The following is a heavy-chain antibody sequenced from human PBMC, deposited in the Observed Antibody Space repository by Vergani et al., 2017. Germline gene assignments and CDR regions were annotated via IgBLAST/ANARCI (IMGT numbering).Heavy chain of an antibody. Sequence: EVQLVESGGGLVKPGGSLRLSCAASGFTFSSYSMNWVRQAPGKGLEWVSSISSSSSYIYYADSVKGRFTISRDNAKNSLYLQMNSLRAEDTAVYYCARDYDSSGYAVRMPGGYGGQGTLVTVSS. J-gene: IGHJ4*02. V-gene: IGHV3-21*01. CDR3: ARDYDSSGYAVRMPGGY. CDR2: ISSSSSYI. CDR1: GFTFSSYS. D-gene: IGHD3-22*01.